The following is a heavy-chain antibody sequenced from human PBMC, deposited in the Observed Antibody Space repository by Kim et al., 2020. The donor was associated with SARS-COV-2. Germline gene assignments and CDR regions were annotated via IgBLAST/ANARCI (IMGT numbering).Heavy chain of an antibody. V-gene: IGHV4-39*01. CDR3: ARSYASYLYLDV. Sequence: YFNPSVKSRVTMSVDTSKMQFSLRRSSVTAADTAVYFCARSYASYLYLDVWGKGTSVTVSS. J-gene: IGHJ6*03. D-gene: IGHD1-26*01.